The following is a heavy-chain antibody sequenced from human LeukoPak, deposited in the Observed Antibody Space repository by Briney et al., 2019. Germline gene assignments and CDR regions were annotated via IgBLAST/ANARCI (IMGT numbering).Heavy chain of an antibody. D-gene: IGHD4-23*01. CDR2: IYYSGST. CDR1: GGSISSYY. J-gene: IGHJ2*01. V-gene: IGHV4-59*08. CDR3: ATTYYGGNSYWYFDL. Sequence: SETLSLTCTVSGGSISSYYWSWIRQPPGKGLEWIGYIYYSGSTNYNPSLRSRVTISIDTSKNEFSLKLSSVTAADTAVYYCATTYYGGNSYWYFDLWGRGTLVTVSS.